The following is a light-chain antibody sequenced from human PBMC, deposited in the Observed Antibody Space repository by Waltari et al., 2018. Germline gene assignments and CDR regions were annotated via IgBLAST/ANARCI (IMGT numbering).Light chain of an antibody. CDR3: VLYMGSGISV. CDR1: SGSVSTSYY. CDR2: STS. J-gene: IGLJ3*02. V-gene: IGLV8-61*01. Sequence: QTVVTQEPSFSVSPGGTITLTCGLNSGSVSTSYYPSWYQQTPGQAPRTLLYSTSTRSSGVPDRFAGSILGNRAALTITGAQADDESDYYCVLYMGSGISVFGGGTKLTVL.